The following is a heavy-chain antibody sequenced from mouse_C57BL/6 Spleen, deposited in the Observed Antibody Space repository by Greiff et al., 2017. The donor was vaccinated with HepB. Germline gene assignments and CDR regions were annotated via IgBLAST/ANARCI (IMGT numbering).Heavy chain of an antibody. J-gene: IGHJ2*01. V-gene: IGHV1-53*01. Sequence: QVQLQQPGTELVKPGASVKLSCKASGYTFTSYWMHWVKQRPGQGLEWIGNINPSNGGTNYNEKFKSKATLTVDKSSSTAYMQLSSLTSEDSAVYYCARPYYGSSYGYDYFDYWGQGTTLTVSS. D-gene: IGHD1-1*01. CDR2: INPSNGGT. CDR3: ARPYYGSSYGYDYFDY. CDR1: GYTFTSYW.